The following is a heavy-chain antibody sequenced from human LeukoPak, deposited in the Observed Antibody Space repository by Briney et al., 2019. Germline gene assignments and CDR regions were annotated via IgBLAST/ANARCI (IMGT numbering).Heavy chain of an antibody. CDR3: ARGGIASYYYSLEV. V-gene: IGHV3-11*01. CDR2: ISSTGATI. Sequence: GGSLRLSCVASGFTFSDYYMTWIRQSPGKGLEWVSYISSTGATIYYADSVKGRFTISRDNAKNSLFLQMSSLRAEDTAVYYCARGGIASYYYSLEVWGTGTTVIISS. D-gene: IGHD6-13*01. CDR1: GFTFSDYY. J-gene: IGHJ6*03.